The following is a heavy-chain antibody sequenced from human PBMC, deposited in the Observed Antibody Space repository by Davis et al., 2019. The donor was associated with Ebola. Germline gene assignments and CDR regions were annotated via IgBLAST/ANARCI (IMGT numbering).Heavy chain of an antibody. Sequence: GGSLRLSCAASGFTFSTYSMNWVRRAPGKGLEWVSSISGSSTYVFYVDSVRGRFTISRDNSESTLYLQMHSLTSDDTALYFCARGDLSEFTRGLQHWGQGTLITVSS. V-gene: IGHV3-21*04. D-gene: IGHD2-15*01. CDR2: ISGSSTYV. CDR3: ARGDLSEFTRGLQH. CDR1: GFTFSTYS. J-gene: IGHJ1*01.